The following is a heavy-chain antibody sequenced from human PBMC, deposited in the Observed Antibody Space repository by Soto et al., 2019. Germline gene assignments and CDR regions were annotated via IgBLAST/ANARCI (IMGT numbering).Heavy chain of an antibody. CDR2: ISGSGGST. J-gene: IGHJ4*02. D-gene: IGHD3-10*01. CDR1: GFSFSSYT. CDR3: AKSHPRGPLDY. Sequence: GGSLRLSCAASGFSFSSYTLNWVRQAPGKGLEWVSSISGSGGSTYYADSVKGRFTISRDNSKNTLYLQMNSLRAEDTAVYYCAKSHPRGPLDYWGQGTLVTVSS. V-gene: IGHV3-23*01.